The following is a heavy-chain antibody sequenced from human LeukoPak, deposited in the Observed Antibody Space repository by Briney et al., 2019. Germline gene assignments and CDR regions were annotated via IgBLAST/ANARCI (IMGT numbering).Heavy chain of an antibody. Sequence: SVKVSCKASGYTFTGYYMHWVRQAPGQGLEWMGWINPNSGGTNYAQKFQGRVTMTRDTSISTAYMELSRLRSDDTAVYYCARGIGSSGRYNWFDPWGQGTLVTVSS. CDR3: ARGIGSSGRYNWFDP. V-gene: IGHV1-2*02. D-gene: IGHD6-19*01. CDR1: GYTFTGYY. J-gene: IGHJ5*02. CDR2: INPNSGGT.